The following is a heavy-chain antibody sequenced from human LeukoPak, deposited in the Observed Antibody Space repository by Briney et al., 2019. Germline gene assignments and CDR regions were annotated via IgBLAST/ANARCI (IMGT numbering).Heavy chain of an antibody. V-gene: IGHV3-48*03. CDR3: ARGARIAAAAFDY. Sequence: QPGGSLRLSCAASGFTFSSYEMNWVRQAPGKGLEWVSYISSSGSTIYYADSVKGRFTISRDNPKNSLYLQMNSLRAEDTAVYYCARGARIAAAAFDYWGQGTLVTVSS. CDR1: GFTFSSYE. CDR2: ISSSGSTI. J-gene: IGHJ4*02. D-gene: IGHD6-13*01.